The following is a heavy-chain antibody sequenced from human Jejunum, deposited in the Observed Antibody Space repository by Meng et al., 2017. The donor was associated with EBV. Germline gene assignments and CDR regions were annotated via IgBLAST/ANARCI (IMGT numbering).Heavy chain of an antibody. V-gene: IGHV7-4-1*02. CDR3: ARVRPGGGWFDP. CDR2: INTNTGYP. J-gene: IGHJ5*02. Sequence: QVQLVQSGAGLKKPGASVKVSCTASGYTFTSSCINWVRQAPGQGLEWMGWINTNTGYPTYAQDFTGRFVFSLDTSVSTAYLQITSLSTEDNAVYYCARVRPGGGWFDPWGQGTLVTVSS. CDR1: GYTFTSSC. D-gene: IGHD2-8*02.